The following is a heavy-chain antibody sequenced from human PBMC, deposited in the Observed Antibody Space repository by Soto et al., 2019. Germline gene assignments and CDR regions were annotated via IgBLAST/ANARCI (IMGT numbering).Heavy chain of an antibody. CDR2: ISYDGSNK. V-gene: IGHV3-30*03. D-gene: IGHD1-1*01. J-gene: IGHJ6*02. CDR3: AYNPKARWYYYGMDV. CDR1: GFTFSSYG. Sequence: GGSLRLSCAASGFTFSSYGMHWVRQAPGKGLEWVADISYDGSNKYYADSVKGRFTISRDNSKNTLYLQMNSLRAEDTAVYYWAYNPKARWYYYGMDVWGQGTTVTVSS.